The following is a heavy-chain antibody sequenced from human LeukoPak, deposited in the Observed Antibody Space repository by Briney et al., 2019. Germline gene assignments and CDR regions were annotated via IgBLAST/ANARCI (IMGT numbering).Heavy chain of an antibody. CDR2: IIPIFGTA. CDR3: ASGKYGLRSWFDP. J-gene: IGHJ5*02. Sequence: SVTVSCKASGGTFNRYAVTWVRQAPGQGLEWLGGIIPIFGTANYAQKFQGRVTITTDESTNTAYMELTSLTSEDTAVYYCASGKYGLRSWFDPWGQGTLVTVSP. CDR1: GGTFNRYA. V-gene: IGHV1-69*05. D-gene: IGHD4-17*01.